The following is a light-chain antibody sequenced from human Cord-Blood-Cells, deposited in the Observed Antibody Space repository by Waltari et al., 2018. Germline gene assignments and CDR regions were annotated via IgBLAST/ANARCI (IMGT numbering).Light chain of an antibody. CDR3: QQRSNWPLT. CDR1: QSVSSY. Sequence: EIVLTQSPAPLSLSAGERANLSCMASQSVSSYLAWFQQKPGQAPRLLIYDASNRATGIPARFSGSGSGTDFTLTISSLEPEDFAVYYCQQRSNWPLTFGGGTKVEIK. V-gene: IGKV3-11*01. CDR2: DAS. J-gene: IGKJ4*01.